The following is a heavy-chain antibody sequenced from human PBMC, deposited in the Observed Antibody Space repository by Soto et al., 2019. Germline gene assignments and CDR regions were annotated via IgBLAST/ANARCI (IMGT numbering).Heavy chain of an antibody. CDR2: IYYSGGT. CDR3: ARGYGDLRDYYYYYMDV. V-gene: IGHV4-31*03. J-gene: IGHJ6*03. Sequence: QVQLQESGPGLVKPSQTLSLTCTVSGGSISSGGYYWSWIRQHPGKGLEWIGYIYYSGGTYYNPSLKRRVTISVNTSKNQFSLKLSSVTAADTAVYYCARGYGDLRDYYYYYMDVWGKGTTVTVSS. D-gene: IGHD3-10*01. CDR1: GGSISSGGYY.